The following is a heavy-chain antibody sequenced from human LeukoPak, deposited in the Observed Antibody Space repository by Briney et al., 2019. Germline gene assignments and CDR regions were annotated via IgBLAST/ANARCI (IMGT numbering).Heavy chain of an antibody. Sequence: PGRSLRLSCAASGFTFNNYGLHWVRQAPGKGLEWVTLISHDGNNEYYADSVKGRFATSRGDSKNTLYLQMNSLRAEDTAVYYCAESGRCSSTSCYGYFDYWGQGTLVTVSS. CDR1: GFTFNNYG. CDR2: ISHDGNNE. J-gene: IGHJ4*02. V-gene: IGHV3-30*03. CDR3: AESGRCSSTSCYGYFDY. D-gene: IGHD2-2*01.